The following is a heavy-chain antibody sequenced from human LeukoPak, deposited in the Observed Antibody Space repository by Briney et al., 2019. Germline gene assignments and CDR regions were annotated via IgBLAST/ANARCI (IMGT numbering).Heavy chain of an antibody. Sequence: PGGSLRLSCAASGFTFDDYAMHWVRQAPGKGLEWVSGISWNSGSIGYADSVKGRFTISRDNSKNTLYLQMNSLGAEDTAVYYCAKDQVQREITMVRGVIITGAFDIWGQGTMVTVSS. V-gene: IGHV3-9*01. D-gene: IGHD3-10*01. CDR1: GFTFDDYA. CDR3: AKDQVQREITMVRGVIITGAFDI. CDR2: ISWNSGSI. J-gene: IGHJ3*02.